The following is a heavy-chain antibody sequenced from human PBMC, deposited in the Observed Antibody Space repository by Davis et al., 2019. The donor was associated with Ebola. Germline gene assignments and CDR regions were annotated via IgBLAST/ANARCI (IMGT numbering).Heavy chain of an antibody. D-gene: IGHD1-7*01. CDR1: GFTYNAYA. J-gene: IGHJ4*02. Sequence: GESLKISCAASGFTYNAYAMHWVRQAPGKGLEWVSVVGGGGGTTFYADSVKGRFTISRDNSKNTLYLQMNSLRGEDTAVYYCAKVSGSQFGTTFDYWGQGTLVTVSS. CDR2: VGGGGGTT. CDR3: AKVSGSQFGTTFDY. V-gene: IGHV3-23*01.